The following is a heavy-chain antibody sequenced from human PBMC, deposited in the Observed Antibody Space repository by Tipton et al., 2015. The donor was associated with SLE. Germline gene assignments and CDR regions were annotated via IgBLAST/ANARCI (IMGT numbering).Heavy chain of an antibody. CDR2: INYSGST. J-gene: IGHJ3*02. Sequence: TLSLTCTVSGGSISSSSYYWGWIRQPPGKGLEWIGSINYSGSTYYNPSLKSRVTISVDTSKNQFSLKLSSVTAADTAVYYCARWGDIVVVTAIPSNAFDIWGQGTMVTVSS. CDR3: ARWGDIVVVTAIPSNAFDI. CDR1: GGSISSSSYY. D-gene: IGHD2-21*02. V-gene: IGHV4-39*01.